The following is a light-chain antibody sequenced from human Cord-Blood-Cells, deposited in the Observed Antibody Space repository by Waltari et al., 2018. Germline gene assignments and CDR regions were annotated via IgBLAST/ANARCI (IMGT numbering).Light chain of an antibody. V-gene: IGLV1-47*01. CDR3: AAWDDSLSGPV. CDR2: RNK. CDR1: SSNIGSNS. J-gene: IGLJ3*02. Sequence: QSVLTQPPSASGTPGQRVTISCSGSSSNIGSNSVYWYQQLPGTAPNLLIYRNKQRPSGVPDRFSGSKSGTSASLAISGLRSEDEADYYCAAWDDSLSGPVFGGGTKLTVL.